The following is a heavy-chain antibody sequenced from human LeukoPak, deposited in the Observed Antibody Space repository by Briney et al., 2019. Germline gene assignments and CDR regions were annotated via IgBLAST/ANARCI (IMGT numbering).Heavy chain of an antibody. CDR1: GFTFSSYA. D-gene: IGHD5-24*01. Sequence: HPGGSLRLSCAASGFTFSSYAMHWVRQAPGKGLEWVAVISYDGNNKYYADSVKGRFTISRDNSKNTLYLQMNSLRAEDTAVYYCAKLTDGYNIEGYWGQGTLVTVSS. J-gene: IGHJ4*02. CDR3: AKLTDGYNIEGY. CDR2: ISYDGNNK. V-gene: IGHV3-30*04.